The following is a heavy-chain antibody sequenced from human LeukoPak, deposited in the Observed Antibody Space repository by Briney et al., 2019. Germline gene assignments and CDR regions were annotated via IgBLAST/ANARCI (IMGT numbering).Heavy chain of an antibody. V-gene: IGHV3-64*02. Sequence: GGALRLSCAASAFTFSSYAIHWVRPAPGKGLEYVSAISDNGGTTYYADSVKGRFTISRDNSKNTLYLQMGSLRGEDMAVYYCVRGRFYFDSWGQGTLVTVSS. CDR2: ISDNGGTT. D-gene: IGHD3-16*01. J-gene: IGHJ4*02. CDR3: VRGRFYFDS. CDR1: AFTFSSYA.